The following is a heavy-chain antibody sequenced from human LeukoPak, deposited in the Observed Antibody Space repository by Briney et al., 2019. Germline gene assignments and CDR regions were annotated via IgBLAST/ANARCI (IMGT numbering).Heavy chain of an antibody. CDR3: ASPLIAAAGGGAFDI. CDR1: GGSISSGGYY. Sequence: SETLSLTCTVSGGSISSGGYYWSWIRQHPGKGLEWIGYIYYSGSTYYNPSLKSRVTISVDTSKNQFSLKLSSVTAADTAVYYGASPLIAAAGGGAFDIWGQGTMVTVSS. J-gene: IGHJ3*02. CDR2: IYYSGST. D-gene: IGHD6-13*01. V-gene: IGHV4-31*03.